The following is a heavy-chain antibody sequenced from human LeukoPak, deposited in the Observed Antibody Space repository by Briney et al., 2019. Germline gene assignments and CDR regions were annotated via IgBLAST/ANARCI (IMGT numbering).Heavy chain of an antibody. V-gene: IGHV3-48*01. J-gene: IGHJ3*02. D-gene: IGHD6-13*01. CDR3: ARGERYSSSWYGAFDI. CDR2: ISSSSSTI. CDR1: GFTFSSYS. Sequence: GGSLRLSCAASGFTFSSYSMNWVRQAPGKGLEWVSYISSSSSTIYYADSVRGRFTISRDNAKNSLYLQMNSLRAEDTAVYYCARGERYSSSWYGAFDIWGQGTMVTVSS.